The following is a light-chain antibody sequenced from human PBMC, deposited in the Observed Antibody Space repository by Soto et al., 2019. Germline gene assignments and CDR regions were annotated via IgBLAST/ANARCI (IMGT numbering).Light chain of an antibody. Sequence: VVMTQSPPSLPVTLGQPASISCRSSQSVVYSDGNAYLNWFQQRPGQSPRRLIYTVSNRASEVRDGFSGDGSGTDFTLKISGVEAEDVGIYYCMQGPHRPPTFGQGTKVEI. V-gene: IGKV2-30*01. CDR1: QSVVYSDGNAY. CDR2: TVS. J-gene: IGKJ1*01. CDR3: MQGPHRPPT.